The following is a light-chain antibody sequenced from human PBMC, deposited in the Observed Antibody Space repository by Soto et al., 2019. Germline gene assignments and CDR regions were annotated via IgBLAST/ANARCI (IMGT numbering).Light chain of an antibody. CDR2: AAS. CDR1: QSISNY. Sequence: DIQMTQSPSALSASVGDRVSITCRASQSISNYLNWYQQKPGKAPKLLIYAASSLQSGVPSRFSGSGSGTDFTLTISSLQPDDFATYYCQQSYITLTFGQGTRLDIK. V-gene: IGKV1-39*01. CDR3: QQSYITLT. J-gene: IGKJ5*01.